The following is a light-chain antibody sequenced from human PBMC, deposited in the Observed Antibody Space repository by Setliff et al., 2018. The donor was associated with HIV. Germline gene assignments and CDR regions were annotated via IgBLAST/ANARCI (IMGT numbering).Light chain of an antibody. CDR2: QAT. V-gene: IGLV2-23*01. CDR1: SNDVGRYDL. J-gene: IGLJ1*01. Sequence: QSALTQPASVSGSPGQSVTISCTGTSNDVGRYDLVSWYQQHPARAPKLIIYQATRRPSGVSNRSSGSKSGNVASLTISGLQAEDEADYYCCSNTGSNTFVVGTGTK. CDR3: CSNTGSNTFV.